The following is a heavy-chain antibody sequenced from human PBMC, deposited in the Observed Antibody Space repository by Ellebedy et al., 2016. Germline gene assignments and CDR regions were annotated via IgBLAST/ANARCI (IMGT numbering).Heavy chain of an antibody. CDR2: IYPGDSET. CDR1: GYSFSRYY. V-gene: IGHV5-51*01. CDR3: ARGRDALDI. J-gene: IGHJ3*02. Sequence: GESLKISXKGSGYSFSRYYIAWVRQMPGKGLEWMGIIYPGDSETRYSPSFEGQVTISPDKSINTAYLQWSSLKASDTAIYYCARGRDALDIWGQGTMVTVSS.